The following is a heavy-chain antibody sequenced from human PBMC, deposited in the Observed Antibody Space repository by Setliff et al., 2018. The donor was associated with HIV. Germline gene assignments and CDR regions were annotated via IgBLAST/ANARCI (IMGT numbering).Heavy chain of an antibody. CDR1: GFTFNNYW. V-gene: IGHV3-48*01. D-gene: IGHD4-17*01. Sequence: LSCAASGFTFNNYWIIWVRQSPGKGLEWVAYISRDSNNIYYADFVKGRFTISRDNAKNSLHLQMNSLRVEDTAVYYCATPLMTTTVTKDHWGQGMLVTVSS. CDR2: ISRDSNNI. J-gene: IGHJ4*02. CDR3: ATPLMTTTVTKDH.